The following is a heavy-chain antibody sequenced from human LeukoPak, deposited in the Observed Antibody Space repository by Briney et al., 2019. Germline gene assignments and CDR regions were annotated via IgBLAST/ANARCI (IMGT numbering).Heavy chain of an antibody. Sequence: SETLSLTCTVPGGSISSSSYYWGWIRQPPGKGLEWIGYVYYNGGTNYNGSTNYNPSLKSRVTISVDTSKNQFSLKLSSVTAADTAVYYRARETSQKGAHYMDVWGKGTTVTISS. V-gene: IGHV4-61*01. CDR1: GGSISSSSYY. J-gene: IGHJ6*03. CDR2: VYYNGGTNYNGST. D-gene: IGHD3-16*01. CDR3: ARETSQKGAHYMDV.